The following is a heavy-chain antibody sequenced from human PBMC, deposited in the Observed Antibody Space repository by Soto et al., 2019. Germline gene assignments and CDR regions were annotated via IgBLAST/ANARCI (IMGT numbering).Heavy chain of an antibody. CDR2: IIPILGIA. J-gene: IGHJ4*02. V-gene: IGHV1-69*02. CDR1: GGTFSSYT. D-gene: IGHD2-2*01. CDR3: AYCSSTSCYVRYFDY. Sequence: QVQLVQSGAEVKKPGSSVKVSCKASGGTFSSYTISWVRQAPGQGLEWMGRIIPILGIANYAQKFQGRVTITADKSTSTAYMELSSLRSEDTAVYYCAYCSSTSCYVRYFDYWGQGTLVTVSS.